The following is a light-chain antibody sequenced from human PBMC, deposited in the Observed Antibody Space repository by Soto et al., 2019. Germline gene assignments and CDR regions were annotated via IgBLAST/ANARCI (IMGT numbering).Light chain of an antibody. Sequence: QPVLTQPPSASGTPGQRVTISCSGSSSNIGSNYVYWYQQLPGTAPKLLIYRNNQRPSGVPDRFSGSKSGTSASLAITGLQAEDEADYYCQSYDSSLSGVVFGGGTKLTVL. V-gene: IGLV1-47*01. CDR2: RNN. CDR1: SSNIGSNY. CDR3: QSYDSSLSGVV. J-gene: IGLJ2*01.